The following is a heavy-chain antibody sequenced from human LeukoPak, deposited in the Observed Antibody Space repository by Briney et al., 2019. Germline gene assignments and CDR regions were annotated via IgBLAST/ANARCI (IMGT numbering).Heavy chain of an antibody. CDR1: GFTFSSYG. D-gene: IGHD6-13*01. V-gene: IGHV3-33*01. CDR3: ARDHDSSSWSIDAFDI. Sequence: GRSLRLSCAASGFTFSSYGMHWVRQAPGKGLEWVAVIWYDGSNKYYADSVKGRFTISRDNSKNTLYLQMNSLRAEDTAVYYCARDHDSSSWSIDAFDIWGQGTMVTVSS. CDR2: IWYDGSNK. J-gene: IGHJ3*02.